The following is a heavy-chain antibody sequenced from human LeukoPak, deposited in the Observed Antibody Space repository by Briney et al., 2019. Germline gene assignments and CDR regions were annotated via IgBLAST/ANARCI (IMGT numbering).Heavy chain of an antibody. CDR3: ARLECSSTTCPFAY. CDR1: GYSFTTNW. V-gene: IGHV5-51*01. Sequence: GESLKISCKGSGYSFTTNWVGWVRQMPEKGLESMGIIFPGDSDTRYTPSFQGQVIISADKSTGTVYLQWTSLKASDTAIYYCARLECSSTTCPFAYWGQGTLVTVSS. D-gene: IGHD2-2*01. CDR2: IFPGDSDT. J-gene: IGHJ4*02.